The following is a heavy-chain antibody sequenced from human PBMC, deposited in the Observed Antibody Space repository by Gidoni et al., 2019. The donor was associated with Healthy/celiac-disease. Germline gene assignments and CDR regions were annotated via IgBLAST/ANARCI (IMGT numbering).Heavy chain of an antibody. CDR1: GFTFSSYA. D-gene: IGHD2-2*02. J-gene: IGHJ6*02. V-gene: IGHV3-30-3*01. Sequence: QVQLVESGGGVVQPGRSLRLSCAASGFTFSSYAMHWVRPAPGKGLEWGAVISYDGSNKYYADSVKGRFTISRDNSKNTLYLQMNSLRAEDTAVYYCARDGGLGYCSSTSCYNPTYYYGMDVWGQGTTVTVSS. CDR2: ISYDGSNK. CDR3: ARDGGLGYCSSTSCYNPTYYYGMDV.